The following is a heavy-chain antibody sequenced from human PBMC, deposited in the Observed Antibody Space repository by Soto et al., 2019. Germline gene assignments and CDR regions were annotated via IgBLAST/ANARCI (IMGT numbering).Heavy chain of an antibody. CDR3: ARAHTEDYDFWSGYYVSSFFDY. Sequence: SETLSLTCTVSGGSISSYYWSWIRQPPGKGLEWIGYIYYSGSTNYNPSLKGRVTISVDTSKNQFSLKLSSVTAADTAVYYCARAHTEDYDFWSGYYVSSFFDYWGQGTLVTVSS. V-gene: IGHV4-59*01. J-gene: IGHJ4*02. D-gene: IGHD3-3*01. CDR2: IYYSGST. CDR1: GGSISSYY.